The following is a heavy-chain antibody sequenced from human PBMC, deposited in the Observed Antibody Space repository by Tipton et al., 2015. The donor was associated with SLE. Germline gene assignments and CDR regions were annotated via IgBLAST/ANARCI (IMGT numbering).Heavy chain of an antibody. CDR3: ARGPSTGTTYYYYMDV. D-gene: IGHD4-11*01. V-gene: IGHV4-61*01. CDR2: IYYSGST. J-gene: IGHJ6*03. Sequence: TLSLTCTVSGGSVSSGSYYWSWIRQPPGKGLEWIGYIYYSGSTNHNPSLKSRVTISVDTSKNQFSLKLSSVTAADTAVYYCARGPSTGTTYYYYMDVWGKGTTVTVSS. CDR1: GGSVSSGSYY.